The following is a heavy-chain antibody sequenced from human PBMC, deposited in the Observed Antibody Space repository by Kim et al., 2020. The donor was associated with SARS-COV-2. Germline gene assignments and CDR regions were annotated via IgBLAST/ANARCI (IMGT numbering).Heavy chain of an antibody. V-gene: IGHV3-43*02. CDR2: ISGDGGST. CDR1: GFTFDDYA. D-gene: IGHD6-13*01. J-gene: IGHJ6*02. Sequence: GGSLRLSCAASGFTFDDYAMHWVRQAPGKGLEWVSLISGDGGSTYYADSVKGRFTISRDNSKNSLYLQMNSLRTEDTALYYCARSRAAAGVLFAPLLLLPGEDYYYGMDVWGQGTTVTVSS. CDR3: ARSRAAAGVLFAPLLLLPGEDYYYGMDV.